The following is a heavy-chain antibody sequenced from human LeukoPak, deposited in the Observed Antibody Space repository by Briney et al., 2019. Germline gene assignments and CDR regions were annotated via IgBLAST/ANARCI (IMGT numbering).Heavy chain of an antibody. Sequence: SQTLSLTCTVSGGSIGSGSYYWSWIRQPAGKGLEWIGRIYTSGSTNYNPSLKSRVTISIDTSKNQFSLKLSSVTAADTAVYYCARGAKKKYYYGMDVWGQGTTVTVSS. CDR3: ARGAKKKYYYGMDV. J-gene: IGHJ6*02. CDR1: GGSIGSGSYY. CDR2: IYTSGST. V-gene: IGHV4-61*02.